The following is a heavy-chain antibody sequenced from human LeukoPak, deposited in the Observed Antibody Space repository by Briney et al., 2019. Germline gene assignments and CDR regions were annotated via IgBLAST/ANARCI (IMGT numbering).Heavy chain of an antibody. CDR2: IYHSGST. V-gene: IGHV4-38-2*01. Sequence: PSENLSLTCAVSGYSISSGYYWGWIRQPPGKGLEWIGSIYHSGSTYYNPSLKSRVTISVDMSKNHFSLKLSSVTAADTAVYYCARWGREYYDILTRSYYFDYWGQGTLVTVSS. CDR3: ARWGREYYDILTRSYYFDY. CDR1: GYSISSGYY. D-gene: IGHD3-9*01. J-gene: IGHJ4*02.